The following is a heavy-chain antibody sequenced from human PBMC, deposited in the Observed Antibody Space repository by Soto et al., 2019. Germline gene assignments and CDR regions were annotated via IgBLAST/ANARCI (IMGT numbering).Heavy chain of an antibody. CDR2: MNPNSGNT. J-gene: IGHJ4*02. D-gene: IGHD6-13*01. V-gene: IGHV1-8*01. CDR1: GYTFTSYD. CDR3: ARTEGVIAAAGHY. Sequence: ASVKVSCKASGYTFTSYDINWVRQATGQGLEWMGWMNPNSGNTGYAQKFQGRVTMTRSTSISTAYMELSSLRSEDTAVYYCARTEGVIAAAGHYWGQGTLVTVSS.